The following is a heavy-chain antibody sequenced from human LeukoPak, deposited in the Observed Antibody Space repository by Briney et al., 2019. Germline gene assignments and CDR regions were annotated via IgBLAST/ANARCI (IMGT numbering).Heavy chain of an antibody. Sequence: PGGSLRLSCAASGFTFSSYAVHWVRQAPGKGLEYVSAISSNGGSTYYANSVKGRFTVSRDNSKNTLYLQMGSLRAEDMAVYYCARAVWSSWSGANNYFDYWGQGTLVTVSS. CDR3: ARAVWSSWSGANNYFDY. J-gene: IGHJ4*02. D-gene: IGHD6-13*01. CDR2: ISSNGGST. CDR1: GFTFSSYA. V-gene: IGHV3-64*01.